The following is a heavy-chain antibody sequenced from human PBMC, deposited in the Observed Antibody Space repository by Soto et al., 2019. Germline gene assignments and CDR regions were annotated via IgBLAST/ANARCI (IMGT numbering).Heavy chain of an antibody. J-gene: IGHJ6*02. CDR2: IYPGDSDT. CDR1: GYSFTSYW. Sequence: GESLKISCKGSGYSFTSYWIGWVRLMPGKGLEWMGIIYPGDSDTRYSPSFQGQVTISADKSISTAYLQWSSLKASDTAIYYCARTAAAGKYYYGVDVWGQGTTVTVSS. D-gene: IGHD6-13*01. CDR3: ARTAAAGKYYYGVDV. V-gene: IGHV5-51*01.